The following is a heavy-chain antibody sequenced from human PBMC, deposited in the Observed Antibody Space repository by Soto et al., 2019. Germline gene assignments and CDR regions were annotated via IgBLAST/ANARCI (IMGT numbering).Heavy chain of an antibody. V-gene: IGHV3-11*01. Sequence: GGSLRLSCASSVFTFSDYYISCIRQAPGKGLKWVSYISISGSIIDYADSVKGRFTISRDNTKNSLYLQMNSLRAEDTAVYYCERYAKWAPGIDYWGQGTLVTVSS. J-gene: IGHJ4*02. CDR3: ERYAKWAPGIDY. CDR1: VFTFSDYY. D-gene: IGHD1-26*01. CDR2: ISISGSII.